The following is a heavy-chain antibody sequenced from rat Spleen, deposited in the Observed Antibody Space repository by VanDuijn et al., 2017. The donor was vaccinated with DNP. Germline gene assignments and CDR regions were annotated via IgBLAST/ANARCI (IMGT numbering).Heavy chain of an antibody. Sequence: EVQLVESGGGLVQPGRSLKLSCAASGFTFSNYDMAWVRQAPTKGLEWVASISYDGSSTYYRDSVKGRFTISRDNAKSSLYLQMDSLRSEDTATYYCAREQHYHFDYWGQGVMVTVSS. V-gene: IGHV5-20*01. CDR2: ISYDGSST. D-gene: IGHD1-4*01. CDR1: GFTFSNYD. J-gene: IGHJ2*01. CDR3: AREQHYHFDY.